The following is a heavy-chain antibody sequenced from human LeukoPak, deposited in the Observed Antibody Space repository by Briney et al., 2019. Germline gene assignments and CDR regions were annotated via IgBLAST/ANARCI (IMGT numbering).Heavy chain of an antibody. CDR2: IYYSGST. J-gene: IGHJ6*03. D-gene: IGHD3-3*01. CDR1: GGSISSSSYY. V-gene: IGHV4-61*01. CDR3: ARVWNYYYMDV. Sequence: PSETLSLTCTVSGGSISSSSYYWSWIRQPPGKGLEWIGYIYYSGSTNYNPSLKSRVTISVDTSKNQFSLKLNSVTAADTAVYYCARVWNYYYMDVWGKGTTVTVSS.